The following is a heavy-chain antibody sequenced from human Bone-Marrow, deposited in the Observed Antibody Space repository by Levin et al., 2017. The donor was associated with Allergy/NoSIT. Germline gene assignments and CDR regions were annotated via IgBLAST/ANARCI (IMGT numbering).Heavy chain of an antibody. CDR1: GYTFTSYG. V-gene: IGHV1-18*01. CDR2: ISAYNGNT. Sequence: PQASVKVSCKASGYTFTSYGISWVRQAPGQGLEWMGWISAYNGNTNYAQKLQGRVTMTTDTSTSTAYMELRSLRSDDTAVYYCARDGGYYYDSSGYDLLHWGQGTLVTVSS. J-gene: IGHJ1*01. D-gene: IGHD3-22*01. CDR3: ARDGGYYYDSSGYDLLH.